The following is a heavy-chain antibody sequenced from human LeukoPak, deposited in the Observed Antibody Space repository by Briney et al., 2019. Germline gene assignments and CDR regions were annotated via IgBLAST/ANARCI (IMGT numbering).Heavy chain of an antibody. Sequence: GGSLRLPCAASGFTFSSYGMHWVRQAPGKGLEWVAVIWYDGSNKYYADSVKGRFTISRDNSKNTLYLQMNSLRAEDTAVYYCARESGIAAALDLWGQGTLVTVSS. J-gene: IGHJ5*02. CDR2: IWYDGSNK. CDR1: GFTFSSYG. V-gene: IGHV3-33*01. D-gene: IGHD6-13*01. CDR3: ARESGIAAALDL.